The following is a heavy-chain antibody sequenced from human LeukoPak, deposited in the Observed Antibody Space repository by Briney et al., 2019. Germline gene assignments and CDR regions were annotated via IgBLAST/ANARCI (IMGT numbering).Heavy chain of an antibody. CDR3: ARNPRYYDILTGYSYYYYMDV. J-gene: IGHJ6*03. CDR2: INPNSGGT. Sequence: GASVKVSCKASGYTFTGYYMHWVRQAPGQGLEWMGWINPNSGGTNYAQKLQGRVTMTTDISTSTAYMELRSLRSDDTAVYYCARNPRYYDILTGYSYYYYMDVWGKGTTVTTSS. D-gene: IGHD3-9*01. CDR1: GYTFTGYY. V-gene: IGHV1-2*02.